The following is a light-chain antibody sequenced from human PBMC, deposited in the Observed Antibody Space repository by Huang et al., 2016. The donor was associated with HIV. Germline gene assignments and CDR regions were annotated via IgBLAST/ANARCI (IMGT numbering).Light chain of an antibody. V-gene: IGKV3-15*01. Sequence: EIVMTQSPATLSVSPGERATLSCRASQSVSANLAWYQQKPGQAPRRLIYGASTRATGIPARFSGSGSGTDCTLTISSLQSEDFAVYYCQQYNNPGTFGQGTKVEIK. J-gene: IGKJ1*01. CDR2: GAS. CDR1: QSVSAN. CDR3: QQYNNPGT.